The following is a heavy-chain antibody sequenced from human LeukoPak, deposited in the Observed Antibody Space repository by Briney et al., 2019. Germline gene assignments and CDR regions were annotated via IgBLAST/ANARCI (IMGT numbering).Heavy chain of an antibody. CDR2: INPNSGGT. CDR3: ARDADWSNLPWFDP. J-gene: IGHJ5*02. V-gene: IGHV1-2*02. D-gene: IGHD3-9*01. Sequence: ASVKVSRKVSGYTLTELSMHWVRQAPGKGLEWMGWINPNSGGTNYAQKFQGRVTMTRDTSISTAYMELSRLRSDDTAVYYCARDADWSNLPWFDPWGQGTLVTVSS. CDR1: GYTLTELS.